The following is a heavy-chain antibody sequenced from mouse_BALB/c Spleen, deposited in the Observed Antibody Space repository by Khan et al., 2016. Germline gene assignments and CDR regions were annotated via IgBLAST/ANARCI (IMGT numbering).Heavy chain of an antibody. J-gene: IGHJ2*01. CDR1: GYSITSGYG. CDR3: ARTARIKY. Sequence: EVQLQESGPSLVKPSQSLSLTCTVTGYSITSGYGWNWIRQFPGNKLEWMGYISYSGSTNYNPSLTSRISITRDTSKNQFFLQLNSVTTEDTATYYCARTARIKYWGQGTTLTVSS. D-gene: IGHD1-2*01. CDR2: ISYSGST. V-gene: IGHV3-2*02.